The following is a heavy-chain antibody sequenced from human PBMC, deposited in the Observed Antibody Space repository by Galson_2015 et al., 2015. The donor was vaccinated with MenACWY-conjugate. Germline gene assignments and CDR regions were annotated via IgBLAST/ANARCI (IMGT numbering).Heavy chain of an antibody. CDR3: TPLNVYFCGGLLSLFFKDI. D-gene: IGHD2/OR15-2a*01. CDR2: IKSESDGGKV. Sequence: SLRLSCAASGLTFTNAYMSWVRQAPGKGLEWVGRIKSESDGGKVDYAAPVKGRFTISRDDSKNTLHLQMNSVKTEDTAVYYCTPLNVYFCGGLLSLFFKDIWGKATAVTVSS. J-gene: IGHJ6*04. V-gene: IGHV3-15*01. CDR1: GLTFTNAY.